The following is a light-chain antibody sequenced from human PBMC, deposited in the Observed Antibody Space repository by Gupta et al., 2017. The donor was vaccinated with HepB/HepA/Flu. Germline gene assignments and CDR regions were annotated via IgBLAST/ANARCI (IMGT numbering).Light chain of an antibody. CDR3: QQYKSSPWT. CDR1: QSISNW. Sequence: DIQMTQPPSTLSASEGDSVTITCRASQSISNWLAWYQQIPGKAPKLLIYKASSLESGVPSRFSGSESGTEFTLTISSLQPDDFATYYCQQYKSSPWTFGQGTKVDIK. J-gene: IGKJ1*01. V-gene: IGKV1-5*03. CDR2: KAS.